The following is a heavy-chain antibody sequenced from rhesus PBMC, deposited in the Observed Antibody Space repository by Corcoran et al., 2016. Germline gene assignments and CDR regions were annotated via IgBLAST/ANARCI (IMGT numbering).Heavy chain of an antibody. J-gene: IGHJ5-1*01. CDR2: IRGMSGST. Sequence: QVQLQESGPGLVKPSETLSLTCAVSGGSFSGYYWAWIRQPPGKGLEWIGYIRGMSGSTDSNPSLKSRVTLSVDTPKNHLSLKLSSVTAADTAVYYCARGVRYWGASENRFDVWGPGVLVTVSS. D-gene: IGHD3-34*01. CDR1: GGSFSGYY. CDR3: ARGVRYWGASENRFDV. V-gene: IGHV4-165*01.